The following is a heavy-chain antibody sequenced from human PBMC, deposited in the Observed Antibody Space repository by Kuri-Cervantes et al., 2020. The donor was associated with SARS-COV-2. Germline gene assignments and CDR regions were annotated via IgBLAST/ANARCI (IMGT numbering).Heavy chain of an antibody. Sequence: GESLKISCAASGFTFSSYAMHWVRQAPGKGLEWVAVISCDGSNKYYADSVKGRFTISRDNSKNTLYLQMNSLRAEDTAAYYCARVVFDTAMVYFDYWGQGTLVTVSS. CDR3: ARVVFDTAMVYFDY. CDR1: GFTFSSYA. CDR2: ISCDGSNK. D-gene: IGHD5-18*01. V-gene: IGHV3-30-3*01. J-gene: IGHJ4*02.